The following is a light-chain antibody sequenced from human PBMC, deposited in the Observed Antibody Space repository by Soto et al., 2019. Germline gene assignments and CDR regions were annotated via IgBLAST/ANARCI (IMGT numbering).Light chain of an antibody. CDR2: GVT. V-gene: IGLV2-14*01. CDR1: GSDIGAYNY. J-gene: IGLJ1*01. CDR3: SSFKTSYFYV. Sequence: QSVLTQPASVSGSPGQSITSSCTGSGSDIGAYNYVSWYQQHPGKAPKLLIHGVTRRPSGVSSRFSASKSAYTASLTISGLQAEDEANYYCSSFKTSYFYVFGPGTKVTVL.